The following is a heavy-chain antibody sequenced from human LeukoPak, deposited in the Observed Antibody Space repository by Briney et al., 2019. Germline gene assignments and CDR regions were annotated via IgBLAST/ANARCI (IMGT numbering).Heavy chain of an antibody. CDR2: INTNTGNP. CDR1: GYTFTSYA. J-gene: IGHJ6*03. V-gene: IGHV7-4-1*02. CDR3: AKKGYCSSTSCYDGTFYYYYYMDV. Sequence: SVKVSCKASGYTFTSYAMNWVRQAPGQGLEWMGWINTNTGNPTYAQGFTGRFVFSLDTSVSTAYLQISSLKAEDTAVYYCAKKGYCSSTSCYDGTFYYYYYMDVWGKGTTVTVSS. D-gene: IGHD2-2*01.